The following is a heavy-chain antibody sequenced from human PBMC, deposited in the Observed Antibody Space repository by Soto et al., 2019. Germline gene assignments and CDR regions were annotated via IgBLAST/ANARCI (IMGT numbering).Heavy chain of an antibody. CDR2: ISGSGGST. CDR3: AKVYYDILTGYSDYYYYGMDV. CDR1: GFTFSSYA. J-gene: IGHJ6*02. Sequence: GGSLRLSCAASGFTFSSYAMSWVRQAPGKGLEWVSAISGSGGSTYYADSVKGRFTISRDNSKNTLYLQMNSLRAEDTAVYYCAKVYYDILTGYSDYYYYGMDVWGQGTTVTVSS. D-gene: IGHD3-9*01. V-gene: IGHV3-23*01.